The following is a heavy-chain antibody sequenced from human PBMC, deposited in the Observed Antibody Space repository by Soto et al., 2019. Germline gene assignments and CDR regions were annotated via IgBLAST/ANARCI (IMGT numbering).Heavy chain of an antibody. V-gene: IGHV3-9*01. CDR1: GFTFDYYS. Sequence: FLRLSCASAGFTFDYYSMHWVRQAPGKGLEWVSGISWNSGSIGYADSVKGRFTISRDNAKNSLYLQMNSLRAEDTALYYCAKNFYDILNGYFDYWGKGNMVNVSS. CDR2: ISWNSGSI. D-gene: IGHD3-9*01. J-gene: IGHJ4*02. CDR3: AKNFYDILNGYFDY.